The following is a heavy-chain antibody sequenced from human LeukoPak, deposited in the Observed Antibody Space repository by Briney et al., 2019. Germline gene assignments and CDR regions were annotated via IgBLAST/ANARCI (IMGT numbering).Heavy chain of an antibody. J-gene: IGHJ4*02. D-gene: IGHD6-25*01. Sequence: SETLSLTCTVSGDSISRSTYYWAWIRQPPGKGLEWIGSVYYGRSAYFNPSLESRATISVDTSKNHFSLKMSSVTAADTAVYYCARSSGTGTFSYWGQGTLVTVSS. CDR3: ARSSGTGTFSY. CDR2: VYYGRSA. CDR1: GDSISRSTYY. V-gene: IGHV4-39*02.